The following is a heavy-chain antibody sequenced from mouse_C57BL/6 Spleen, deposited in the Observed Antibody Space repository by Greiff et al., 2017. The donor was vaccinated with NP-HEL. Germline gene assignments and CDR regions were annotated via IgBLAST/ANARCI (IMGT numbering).Heavy chain of an antibody. D-gene: IGHD1-1*01. CDR2: INPSNGGT. V-gene: IGHV1-53*01. J-gene: IGHJ1*03. Sequence: QVQLQQPGTELVKPGASVKLSCKASGYTFTSYWMHWVKQRPGQGLEWIGNINPSNGGTNYNEKFKSKATLTVDKSSSTAYMQLSSLTSEDSAVYYCARWGYYYGSSYWYCDVWGTGTTVTVSS. CDR1: GYTFTSYW. CDR3: ARWGYYYGSSYWYCDV.